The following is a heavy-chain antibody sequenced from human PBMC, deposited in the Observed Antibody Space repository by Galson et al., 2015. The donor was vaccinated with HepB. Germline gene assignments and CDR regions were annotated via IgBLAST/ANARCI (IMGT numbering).Heavy chain of an antibody. D-gene: IGHD7-27*01. CDR1: GFTFSSYA. V-gene: IGHV3-64D*06. J-gene: IGHJ5*02. Sequence: SLRLSCAASGFTFSSYAMHWVRQAPGKGLEYISAISSNGGSTYYADSVKGRFTTSRDNSKNTLYLQMSSLRAEDTAVYYCVKGTGNWFDPWGQGTLVTVSS. CDR3: VKGTGNWFDP. CDR2: ISSNGGST.